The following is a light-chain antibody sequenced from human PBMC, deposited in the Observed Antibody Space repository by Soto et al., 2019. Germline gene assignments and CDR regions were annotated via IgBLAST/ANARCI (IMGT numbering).Light chain of an antibody. CDR2: GAS. CDR1: QSVSSN. Sequence: EIVMTQSPATLSVSPGERATLSCRASQSVSSNLAWYQQNPGQAPRLLIYGASTRATGIPARFSGSGSGTEFTLTISRLQSEDFAVYYCQQYDNWPWTFGQGTKVDIK. CDR3: QQYDNWPWT. V-gene: IGKV3-15*01. J-gene: IGKJ1*01.